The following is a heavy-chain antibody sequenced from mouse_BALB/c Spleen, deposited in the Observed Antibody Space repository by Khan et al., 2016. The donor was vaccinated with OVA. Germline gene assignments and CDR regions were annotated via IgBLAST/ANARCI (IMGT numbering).Heavy chain of an antibody. J-gene: IGHJ4*01. Sequence: EVQLQESGPGLVKPSQSLSLTCTVTGYSITSDYAWNWIRQFPGNKLEWMGYINYSGSTNYNPAFKSRISITRDTSKNQFFLQLNSVTTADTATYYCARDGSRYNYAMDYWGQGTSVTVSS. CDR2: INYSGST. D-gene: IGHD2-3*01. V-gene: IGHV3-2*02. CDR3: ARDGSRYNYAMDY. CDR1: GYSITSDYA.